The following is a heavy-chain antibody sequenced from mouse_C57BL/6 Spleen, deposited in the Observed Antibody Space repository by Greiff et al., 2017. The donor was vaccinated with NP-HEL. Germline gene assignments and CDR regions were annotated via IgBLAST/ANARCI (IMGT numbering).Heavy chain of an antibody. V-gene: IGHV5-9*01. Sequence: EVKLVESGGGLVKPGGSLKLSWAASGFTFSSYPMSWVRQTPEKRLEWVATISGGGGNTYYPDSVKVRFTISSDNAKNTLYLQMSSLRSEDTALYYCARAPYYYGPYYYAMDYWGQGTSVTVSS. D-gene: IGHD1-1*01. CDR3: ARAPYYYGPYYYAMDY. CDR1: GFTFSSYP. J-gene: IGHJ4*01. CDR2: ISGGGGNT.